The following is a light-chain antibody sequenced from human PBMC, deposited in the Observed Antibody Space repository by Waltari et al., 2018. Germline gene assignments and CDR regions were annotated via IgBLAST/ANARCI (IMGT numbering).Light chain of an antibody. CDR1: TSNIGSYY. J-gene: IGLJ1*01. CDR3: AVWDDSLSGFYV. CDR2: RKN. V-gene: IGLV1-47*01. Sequence: QSVLTQPPSASGTPGQRVTISCSGSTSNIGSYYVYWYQQLPGMAPKLLIYRKNRRPAGVPDRFSGSESGTSASLAIRGLRSEDEADYYCAVWDDSLSGFYVFGTGTKVTVL.